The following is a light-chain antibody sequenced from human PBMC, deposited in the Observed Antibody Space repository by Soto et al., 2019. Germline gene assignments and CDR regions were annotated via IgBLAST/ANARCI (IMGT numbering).Light chain of an antibody. J-gene: IGKJ2*01. CDR2: GIS. Sequence: ENVLTQSPGILSLSPGERATLSCRATQSVTNRYFAWYQQKPGQAPRLLIYGISSRATDIPDRFSGSGSGTDFTLTISRLEPEDFVVYYCQQYSTWPHTFGQGTKLEVK. CDR3: QQYSTWPHT. CDR1: QSVTNRY. V-gene: IGKV3-20*01.